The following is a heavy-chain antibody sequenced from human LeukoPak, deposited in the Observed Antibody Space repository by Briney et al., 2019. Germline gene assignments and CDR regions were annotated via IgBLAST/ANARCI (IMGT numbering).Heavy chain of an antibody. V-gene: IGHV3-7*01. Sequence: GGSLRLSWAASGFSFTTSWMSWVRQAPGKGLEWVANIKPDATEKHYVDSVRGRFTISRDNAQNSLSLEMSSLRAEDTAVYYCARGVWSSRNAFDIWGQGTMVTVSS. J-gene: IGHJ3*02. CDR2: IKPDATEK. CDR3: ARGVWSSRNAFDI. CDR1: GFSFTTSW. D-gene: IGHD1-14*01.